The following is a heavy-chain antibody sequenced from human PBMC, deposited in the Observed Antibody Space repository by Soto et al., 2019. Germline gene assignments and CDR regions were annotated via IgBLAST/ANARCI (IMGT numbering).Heavy chain of an antibody. CDR3: ARDSPNWAFDY. J-gene: IGHJ4*02. CDR2: INAGNGNT. V-gene: IGHV1-3*01. Sequence: ASVKVSCKASGYTFTSYAMHWVRQAPGQRLEWMGWINAGNGNTKDSQKFQGRVTITRDTSASTAYMELSSLRSEDTAVYYCARDSPNWAFDYWGQGTLVTVSS. D-gene: IGHD7-27*01. CDR1: GYTFTSYA.